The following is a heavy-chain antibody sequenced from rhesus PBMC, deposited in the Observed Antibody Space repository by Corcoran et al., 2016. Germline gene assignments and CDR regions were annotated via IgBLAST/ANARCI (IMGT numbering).Heavy chain of an antibody. CDR1: GDSISRGYD. Sequence: QVQLQESGPGVVKPSETLSLTCAVSGDSISRGYDWSWHRSLPGKGLAWSGYIYGGSGTHKYTPSLNNRVTISKDASKTQFSLKLSSVTAADTAVYYCARGGVTRYYDDDYGHLDSWGQGVVVTVSS. V-gene: IGHV4-76*01. CDR2: IYGGSGTH. CDR3: ARGGVTRYYDDDYGHLDS. D-gene: IGHD3-9*01. J-gene: IGHJ6*01.